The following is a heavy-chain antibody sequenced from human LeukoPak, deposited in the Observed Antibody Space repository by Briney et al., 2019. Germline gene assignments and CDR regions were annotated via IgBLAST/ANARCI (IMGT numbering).Heavy chain of an antibody. CDR3: ARDPGSYLYYFDY. CDR1: GGSISSYY. J-gene: IGHJ4*02. Sequence: SETQSLTCTVSGGSISSYYWSWIRQPPGKGLEWIGYIYYSGSTNYNPSLKSRVTISVDTSKNQFSLKLSSVTAADTAVYYCARDPGSYLYYFDYWGQGTLVTVSS. CDR2: IYYSGST. V-gene: IGHV4-59*01. D-gene: IGHD1-26*01.